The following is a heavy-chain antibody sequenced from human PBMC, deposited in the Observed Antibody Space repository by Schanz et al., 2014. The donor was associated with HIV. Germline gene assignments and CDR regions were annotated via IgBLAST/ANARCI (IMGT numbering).Heavy chain of an antibody. CDR2: IKADGSEK. V-gene: IGHV3-7*04. CDR3: AKDIEVVVAAMGFDY. CDR1: GFTFTTYW. Sequence: EVQLVESGGGLVQPGGSLRLSCVASGFTFTTYWMTWVRQAPGKGLEWVANIKADGSEKYCVDSVKGRFTISRDNAKNSLFLQMNSLRAEDTAVYYCAKDIEVVVAAMGFDYWGQGTLVTVSS. J-gene: IGHJ4*02. D-gene: IGHD2-15*01.